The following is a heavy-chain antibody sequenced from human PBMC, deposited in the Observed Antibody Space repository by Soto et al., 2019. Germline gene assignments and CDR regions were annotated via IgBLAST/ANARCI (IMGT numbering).Heavy chain of an antibody. CDR3: VSPHSESSNAFDL. V-gene: IGHV3-30*04. J-gene: IGHJ5*02. CDR2: ISYDGENQ. Sequence: LRLSCAASGFSFSHYSMHWVRQPPGKGLEWVALISYDGENQYLTDSVRGRFTISRDNSKTAVYLEMNNLRLDDTATYYCVSPHSESSNAFDLWGQGTLVTVSS. CDR1: GFSFSHYS. D-gene: IGHD3-10*01.